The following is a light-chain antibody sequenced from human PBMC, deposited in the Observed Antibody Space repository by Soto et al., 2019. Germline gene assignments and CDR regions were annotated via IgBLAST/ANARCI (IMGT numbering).Light chain of an antibody. CDR3: QQRSNWPLT. CDR2: DAS. CDR1: QSVSNY. V-gene: IGKV3-11*01. Sequence: EIVLTQSPATLSLSPGEGATLSCRASQSVSNYLAWYQQKPGQAPRLLIFDASKRATGIPARFSGSGSGTDFTLTISSLEPEDFAVYYCQQRSNWPLTFGGGTQVEIQ. J-gene: IGKJ4*01.